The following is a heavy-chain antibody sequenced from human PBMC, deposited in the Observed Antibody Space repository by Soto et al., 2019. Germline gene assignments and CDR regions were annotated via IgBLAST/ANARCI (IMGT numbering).Heavy chain of an antibody. CDR2: ISWNSGSI. CDR3: AIFATITYGDAAFDI. Sequence: GGSLRLSCAASGFTFDDYAMHWVRQAPGKCLEWVSGISWNSGSIGYADSVKGRFTISRDNAKNSLYLQMNSLRAEDTALYYCAIFATITYGDAAFDIWGQGXMVTV. CDR1: GFTFDDYA. D-gene: IGHD4-17*01. V-gene: IGHV3-9*01. J-gene: IGHJ3*02.